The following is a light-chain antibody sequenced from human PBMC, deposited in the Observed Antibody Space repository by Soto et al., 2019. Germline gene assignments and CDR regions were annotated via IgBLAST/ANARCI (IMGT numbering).Light chain of an antibody. Sequence: EIVLTQSPATLSLSPGERATLSCRASQSVSSYLAWYPQKPGQAPRLLIYDASNRATGIPARFSGSGSGTSFTLTISSLEPEDFAVYYRQQRSNWPPATFGQGTRLESK. CDR3: QQRSNWPPAT. CDR1: QSVSSY. J-gene: IGKJ5*01. CDR2: DAS. V-gene: IGKV3-11*01.